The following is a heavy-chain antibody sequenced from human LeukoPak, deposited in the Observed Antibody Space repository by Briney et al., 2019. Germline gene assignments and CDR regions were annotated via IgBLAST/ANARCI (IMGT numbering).Heavy chain of an antibody. V-gene: IGHV1-8*01. D-gene: IGHD1-26*01. Sequence: GASVKVSCKASGYTFTSYDINWVRQATGQGLEWMGWMNPNSGNTGYAQKFQGRVTMTRNTSISTAYMELSSLRSEDTAVYYCARDLGEVGASRFDPWGQGTLVTVSS. CDR2: MNPNSGNT. J-gene: IGHJ5*02. CDR1: GYTFTSYD. CDR3: ARDLGEVGASRFDP.